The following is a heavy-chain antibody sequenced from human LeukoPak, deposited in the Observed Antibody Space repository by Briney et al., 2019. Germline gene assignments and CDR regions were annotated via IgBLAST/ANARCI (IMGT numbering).Heavy chain of an antibody. CDR2: ISVYNGNT. CDR3: AREGRFLEWLQISYYYYYMDV. Sequence: ASVKVSCKASGYTFTNFGISWVRQAPGQGLEWMGWISVYNGNTNFAQKLQGRVTMTTDTSTTTAYMELRSLRSDDTAVYYCAREGRFLEWLQISYYYYYMDVWGKGTTVTVSS. V-gene: IGHV1-18*01. CDR1: GYTFTNFG. D-gene: IGHD3-3*01. J-gene: IGHJ6*03.